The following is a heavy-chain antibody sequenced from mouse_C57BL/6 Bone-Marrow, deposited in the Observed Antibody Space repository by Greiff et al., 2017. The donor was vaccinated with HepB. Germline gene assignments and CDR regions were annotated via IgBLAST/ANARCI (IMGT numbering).Heavy chain of an antibody. V-gene: IGHV1-76*01. Sequence: VQLQQSGAELVRPGASVKLSCKASGYTFTDYYINWVKQRPGQGLEWIARIYPGSGNTYYNEKFKGKATLIAEKSSSTAYMQLSSLTSEDSAVYFCAKGRGSRGDYWYFDVWGTGTTVTVSS. CDR1: GYTFTDYY. CDR3: AKGRGSRGDYWYFDV. J-gene: IGHJ1*03. D-gene: IGHD1-1*01. CDR2: IYPGSGNT.